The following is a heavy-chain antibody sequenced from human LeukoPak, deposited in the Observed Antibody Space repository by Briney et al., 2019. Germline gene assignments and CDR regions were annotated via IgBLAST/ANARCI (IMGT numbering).Heavy chain of an antibody. Sequence: GGSLRLSCAASGFTFSIYWMTWVRQAPGKGLEWVANIKQDGSEKYYVDSVKGRFTISRDNAKNSLFLQMNSLRAEDTAVYYCTKDFIGYFDYWGQGTLVTVSS. J-gene: IGHJ4*02. CDR2: IKQDGSEK. CDR1: GFTFSIYW. D-gene: IGHD3-10*01. CDR3: TKDFIGYFDY. V-gene: IGHV3-7*03.